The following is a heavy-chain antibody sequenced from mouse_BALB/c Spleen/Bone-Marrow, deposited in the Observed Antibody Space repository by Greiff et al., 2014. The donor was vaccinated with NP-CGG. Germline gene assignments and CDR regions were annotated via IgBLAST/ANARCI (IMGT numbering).Heavy chain of an antibody. J-gene: IGHJ3*01. Sequence: QVQLQQSGAELVKPGASVKLSCKASGCTFTNYFMYWVKQRPGQGLEWIGEINPNNGGTNFNENFKSKATLTLDKSSSTAYMQLSSLTSEDSAVYYCTRFGPGFAYWGHGTLVTVSA. CDR2: INPNNGGT. CDR1: GCTFTNYF. V-gene: IGHV1S81*02. CDR3: TRFGPGFAY.